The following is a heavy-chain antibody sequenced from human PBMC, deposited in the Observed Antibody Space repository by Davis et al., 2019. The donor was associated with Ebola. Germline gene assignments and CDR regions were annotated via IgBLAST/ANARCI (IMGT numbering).Heavy chain of an antibody. J-gene: IGHJ4*02. V-gene: IGHV5-51*01. D-gene: IGHD2-8*02. CDR1: GYSFTTYW. Sequence: GGSLRLSCRGSGYSFTTYWIGWVRQMPGKGLEWMGIIYPGDSDTRYSPSFQGQVTISADKSISTAYLQWNSLKAWDTALYYCARGPLCCTGGVCYTGFFDYWGQGTLVTVSS. CDR2: IYPGDSDT. CDR3: ARGPLCCTGGVCYTGFFDY.